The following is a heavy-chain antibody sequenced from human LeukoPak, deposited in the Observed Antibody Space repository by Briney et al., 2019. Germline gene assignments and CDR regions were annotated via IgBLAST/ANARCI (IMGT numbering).Heavy chain of an antibody. Sequence: TGGSLRLPCAASGFTFSSYGMHWVRQAPGKGLEWVAVISYDGSNKYYADSVKGRFTISRDNSKNTLYLQMNSLRAEDTAVYYCAKDPRGGYSYGYFDYWGQGTLVTVSS. CDR3: AKDPRGGYSYGYFDY. CDR1: GFTFSSYG. V-gene: IGHV3-30*18. CDR2: ISYDGSNK. D-gene: IGHD5-18*01. J-gene: IGHJ4*02.